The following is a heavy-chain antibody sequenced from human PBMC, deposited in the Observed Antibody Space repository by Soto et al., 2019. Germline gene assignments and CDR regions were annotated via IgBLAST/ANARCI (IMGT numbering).Heavy chain of an antibody. CDR2: IYYSGST. J-gene: IGHJ6*02. D-gene: IGHD3-22*01. CDR1: GGSVSSGSYY. V-gene: IGHV4-61*01. CDR3: ARVGYYDSSGYSSLNPWYYYYGMDV. Sequence: ASETLSLTCTVSGGSVSSGSYYWSWIRQPPGKGLEWIGYIYYSGSTNYNPSLKSRVTISVDTSKNQFSLKLSSVTAADTAVYYCARVGYYDSSGYSSLNPWYYYYGMDVWGQGTTVTVSS.